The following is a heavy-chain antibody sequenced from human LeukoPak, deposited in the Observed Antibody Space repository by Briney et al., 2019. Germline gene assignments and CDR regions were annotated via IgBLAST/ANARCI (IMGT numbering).Heavy chain of an antibody. CDR2: ISSSSSYI. CDR1: GFTFSSYE. Sequence: GGSLRLSCAASGFTFSSYEMNWVRQAPGKGLEWVSSISSSSSYIYYADSVKGRFTISRDNAKNSLYLQMNSLRAEDTAVYYCARGYCSGGSCYSYYFDYWGQGTLVTVSS. J-gene: IGHJ4*02. D-gene: IGHD2-15*01. CDR3: ARGYCSGGSCYSYYFDY. V-gene: IGHV3-21*01.